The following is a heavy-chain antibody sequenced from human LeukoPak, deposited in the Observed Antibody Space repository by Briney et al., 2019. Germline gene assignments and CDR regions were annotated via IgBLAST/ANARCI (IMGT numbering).Heavy chain of an antibody. CDR2: SIPIFGTA. Sequence: SVKVSCKASGGTFSSYAISWVRQAPGQGLEWMGGSIPIFGTANYAQKFQGRVTITADESTSTAYMELSSLRAEDTAVYYCARSGRGAVAGTWFDPWGQGTLVTVSS. V-gene: IGHV1-69*13. CDR1: GGTFSSYA. CDR3: ARSGRGAVAGTWFDP. D-gene: IGHD6-19*01. J-gene: IGHJ5*02.